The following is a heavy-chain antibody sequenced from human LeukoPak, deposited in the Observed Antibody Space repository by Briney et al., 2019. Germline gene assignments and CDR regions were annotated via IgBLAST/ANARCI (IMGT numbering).Heavy chain of an antibody. CDR3: ARDHYYYYYMDV. J-gene: IGHJ6*03. CDR1: GFTFSSYW. V-gene: IGHV3-7*01. Sequence: GGSLRLSCAASGFTFSSYWMSWVCQVPGKGLEWVANIKQDGSEKYYVDSVKGRFTISRDNAKNSLYLQMNSLRAEDTAVYYCARDHYYYYYMDVWGKGTTVTVSS. CDR2: IKQDGSEK.